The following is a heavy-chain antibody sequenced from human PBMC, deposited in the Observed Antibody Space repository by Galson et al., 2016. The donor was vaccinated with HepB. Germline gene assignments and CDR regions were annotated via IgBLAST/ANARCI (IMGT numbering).Heavy chain of an antibody. V-gene: IGHV4-39*01. CDR1: GVSISSSSYF. Sequence: SETLSLTCTVSGVSISSSSYFWGWIRQPPGKVLEWIGSIYYSGSTYYNPSLKSRVTISVDTSKNQFSLKLSSATAADTAVYYCARPYYGAGSYVAFDIWGQGTMVTVSS. J-gene: IGHJ3*02. D-gene: IGHD3-10*01. CDR2: IYYSGST. CDR3: ARPYYGAGSYVAFDI.